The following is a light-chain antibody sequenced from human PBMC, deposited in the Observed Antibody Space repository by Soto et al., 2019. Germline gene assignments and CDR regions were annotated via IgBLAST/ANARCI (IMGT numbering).Light chain of an antibody. V-gene: IGKV3-15*01. CDR3: QQYNNWPPWT. Sequence: EIVMTQSPASLSASLRERATLSSRSSQSVSSNIAWYQQKPGQAPRLLIYGASTRATGIPARFSGSGSGTEFTLTISSLRSEDFAVYYCQQYNNWPPWTFDQGTKV. J-gene: IGKJ1*01. CDR2: GAS. CDR1: QSVSSN.